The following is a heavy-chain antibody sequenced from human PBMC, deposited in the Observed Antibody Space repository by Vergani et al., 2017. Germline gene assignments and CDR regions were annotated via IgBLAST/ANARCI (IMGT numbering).Heavy chain of an antibody. Sequence: QVQLVESGGGVVQTGGYLRLSCAASGFTFSNNDMQWVRQAPGKGLEWVALTRYEGNNKSYADSVKGRFTISRDNSKKMLYLQMNSLRTEYTAVYYCAKRGDYGDYLGYWGQGTLVNVSS. CDR2: TRYEGNNK. V-gene: IGHV3-30*02. CDR3: AKRGDYGDYLGY. J-gene: IGHJ4*02. CDR1: GFTFSNND. D-gene: IGHD4-17*01.